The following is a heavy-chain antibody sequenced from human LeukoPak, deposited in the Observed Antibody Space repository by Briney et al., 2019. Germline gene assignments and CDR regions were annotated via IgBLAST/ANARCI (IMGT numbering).Heavy chain of an antibody. Sequence: GASVKVSCKASGYTFTRYDINWVRQATGQGLEWLGWMNPNSVNTGYAQKFQGRVTMTRTTCISPAYMELSSLRSEDTAAYYYARRCSSSWYYYYYYIDVWGKGTPVTVSS. J-gene: IGHJ6*03. CDR2: MNPNSVNT. CDR1: GYTFTRYD. D-gene: IGHD6-13*01. CDR3: ARRCSSSWYYYYYYIDV. V-gene: IGHV1-8*01.